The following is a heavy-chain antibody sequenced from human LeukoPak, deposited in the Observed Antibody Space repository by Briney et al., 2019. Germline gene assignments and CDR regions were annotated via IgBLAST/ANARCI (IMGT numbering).Heavy chain of an antibody. J-gene: IGHJ4*02. V-gene: IGHV3-9*01. CDR3: AKKGLWGGYYFDY. Sequence: GGSLRLSCAASGFTFSNYWMHWVRQAPGKGLEWVSGISWNSGSIGYADSVKGRFTISRDNAKNSLYLQMNSLRAEDTALYYCAKKGLWGGYYFDYWGQGTLVTVSS. CDR2: ISWNSGSI. CDR1: GFTFSNYW. D-gene: IGHD7-27*01.